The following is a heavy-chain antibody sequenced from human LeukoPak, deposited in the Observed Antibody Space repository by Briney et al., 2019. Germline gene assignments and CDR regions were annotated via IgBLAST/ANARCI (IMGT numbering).Heavy chain of an antibody. J-gene: IGHJ4*02. D-gene: IGHD3-9*01. Sequence: GGSLRLSCAASGFTFSSYWMHWVRQAPGKGLVWVSRINSDGSSTSYADSVKGRFTISRDNVKNTLYLQMNSLRAEDTAVYYCARDSGYYDILTGYYNGSPDCWGQGTLVTVSS. CDR1: GFTFSSYW. CDR3: ARDSGYYDILTGYYNGSPDC. V-gene: IGHV3-74*01. CDR2: INSDGSST.